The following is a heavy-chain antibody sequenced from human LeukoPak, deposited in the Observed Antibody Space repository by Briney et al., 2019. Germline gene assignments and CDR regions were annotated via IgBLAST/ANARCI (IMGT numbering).Heavy chain of an antibody. V-gene: IGHV1-8*01. CDR3: ARGPRITTVRGRFDSAPSNWFDP. Sequence: ASVKVSCKASGYTFTSYDINWVRQATGQGLEWMGWMNPNSGNTGYAQKFQGRVTMTRNTSISTAYMELSSLRSEDTAVYYCARGPRITTVRGRFDSAPSNWFDPWGQGTLVTVSS. CDR2: MNPNSGNT. D-gene: IGHD3-10*01. CDR1: GYTFTSYD. J-gene: IGHJ5*02.